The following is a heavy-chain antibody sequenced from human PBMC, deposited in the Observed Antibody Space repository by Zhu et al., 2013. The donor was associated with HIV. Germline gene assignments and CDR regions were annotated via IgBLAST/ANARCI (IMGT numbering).Heavy chain of an antibody. D-gene: IGHD1-26*01. CDR3: ARDGQSGSYYSLYYFDY. CDR1: GFTFSSYS. V-gene: IGHV3-21*01. Sequence: EVQLVESGGGLVKPGGSLRLSCAASGFTFSSYSMNWVRQAPGKGLEWVSSISSSSSYIYYADSVKGRFTISRDNAKNSLYLQMNSLRAEDTAVYYCARDGQSGSYYSLYYFDYWGQGTLVTVSS. J-gene: IGHJ4*02. CDR2: ISSSSSYI.